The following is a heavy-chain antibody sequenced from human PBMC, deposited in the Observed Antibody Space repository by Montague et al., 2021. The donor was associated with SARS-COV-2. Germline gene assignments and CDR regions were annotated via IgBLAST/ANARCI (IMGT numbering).Heavy chain of an antibody. D-gene: IGHD1-26*01. CDR1: GDSVSRNSAA. CDR2: TYYRSKWYN. Sequence: XAISGDSVSRNSAAWNWIRQSPSIGLAWLGRTYYRSKWYNDYAVSVKSRITINPDKSTNQISLQLNSVTPEDTAVYYCARTSASIDYWGQGTLVTVSS. J-gene: IGHJ4*02. V-gene: IGHV6-1*01. CDR3: ARTSASIDY.